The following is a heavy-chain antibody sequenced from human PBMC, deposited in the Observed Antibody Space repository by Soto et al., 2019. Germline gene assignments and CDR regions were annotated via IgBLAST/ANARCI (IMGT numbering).Heavy chain of an antibody. CDR2: IYYSGST. D-gene: IGHD3-22*01. V-gene: IGHV4-39*01. CDR1: GASISSPSYY. CDR3: ARQGYYYDSSGYYGGSDFGY. J-gene: IGHJ4*02. Sequence: SETLSLTCTVSGASISSPSYYWGWIRLSPGKGLEWLGSIYYSGSTYYNQSLKSRVTISVDTSKNQFSLKLSSVTAADTAVYYCARQGYYYDSSGYYGGSDFGYWGQGTLVTVSS.